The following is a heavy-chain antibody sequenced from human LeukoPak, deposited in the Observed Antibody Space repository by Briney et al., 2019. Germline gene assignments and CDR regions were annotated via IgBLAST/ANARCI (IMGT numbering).Heavy chain of an antibody. CDR3: ARDWDSGGYYYLDAFDI. Sequence: PSETLSLTCTVSGGSISNYYWSWIRQPAGKGLEWIGRIYTTGSTNYNPSLDSRVTMSVDTAKKQFSLKLNSVTAADTAVYYCARDWDSGGYYYLDAFDIWGQGTMVAVSS. CDR2: IYTTGST. J-gene: IGHJ3*02. D-gene: IGHD3-22*01. V-gene: IGHV4-4*07. CDR1: GGSISNYY.